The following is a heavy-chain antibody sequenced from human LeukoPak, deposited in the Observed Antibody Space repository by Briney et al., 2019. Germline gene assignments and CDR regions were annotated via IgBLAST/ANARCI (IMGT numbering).Heavy chain of an antibody. D-gene: IGHD2-2*01. J-gene: IGHJ4*02. CDR2: INPNSGGT. CDR3: ARARLIVVVPAALDY. V-gene: IGHV1-2*02. CDR1: GYTFTGYY. Sequence: ASVKVSCKASGYTFTGYYKHWVRQAPGQGLEWMGWINPNSGGTNYAQKFQGRVTMTRDTSISTAYMELSRLRSDDTAVYYCARARLIVVVPAALDYWGQGTLVTVSS.